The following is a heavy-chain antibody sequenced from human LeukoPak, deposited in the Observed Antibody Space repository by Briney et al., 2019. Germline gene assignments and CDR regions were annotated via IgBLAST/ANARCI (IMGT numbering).Heavy chain of an antibody. D-gene: IGHD5-24*01. Sequence: SETLSLTCTVSGGSISTYYWSWIRQHPGKGLEWIGYIYYSGSTYYNPSLKSRVTISVDTSKNQFSLKLSSVTAADTAVYYCARGVRWLQLSYFDYWGQGTLVTVSS. CDR2: IYYSGST. CDR1: GGSISTYY. V-gene: IGHV4-59*06. CDR3: ARGVRWLQLSYFDY. J-gene: IGHJ4*02.